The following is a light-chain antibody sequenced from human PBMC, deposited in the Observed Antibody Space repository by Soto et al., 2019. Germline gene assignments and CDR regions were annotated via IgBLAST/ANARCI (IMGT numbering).Light chain of an antibody. V-gene: IGKV3-15*01. CDR2: GAY. J-gene: IGKJ1*01. CDR3: QQYNNWPSGT. Sequence: EIVMTQSPATLSVSPGERATLSCRASQSVSSNLAWYQQKPGQAPRLLIYGAYTRATGIPARFSGSGSRTEFTLTISSLQSADFAVYYCQQYNNWPSGTFGQGTTVEI. CDR1: QSVSSN.